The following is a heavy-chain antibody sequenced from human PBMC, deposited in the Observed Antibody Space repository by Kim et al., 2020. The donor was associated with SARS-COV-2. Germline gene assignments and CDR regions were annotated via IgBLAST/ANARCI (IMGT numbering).Heavy chain of an antibody. V-gene: IGHV1-2*02. J-gene: IGHJ5*02. Sequence: KFQGRVTMTRDTSSSTAYMELSRLRSDDTAVYYCARGTLIYNWNYNWFDPWGQGTLVTVSS. CDR3: ARGTLIYNWNYNWFDP. D-gene: IGHD1-7*01.